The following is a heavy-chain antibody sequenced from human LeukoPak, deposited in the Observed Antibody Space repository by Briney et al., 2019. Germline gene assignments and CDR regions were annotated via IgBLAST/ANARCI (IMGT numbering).Heavy chain of an antibody. CDR3: VILPSARLVPYNWFDP. CDR1: GYTFTSYY. V-gene: IGHV1-46*03. D-gene: IGHD6-6*01. J-gene: IGHJ5*02. Sequence: GASVKVSCKASGYTFTSYYMHWVRQAPGQGLEWMGIINPSGGSTSYAQKFQGRVTMTRDMSTSTVYMELSSLRSEDTAVYFCVILPSARLVPYNWFDPWGQGTLVTVSS. CDR2: INPSGGST.